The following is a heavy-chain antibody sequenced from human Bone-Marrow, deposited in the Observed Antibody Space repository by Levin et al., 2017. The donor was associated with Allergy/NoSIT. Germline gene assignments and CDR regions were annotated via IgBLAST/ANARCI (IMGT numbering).Heavy chain of an antibody. CDR3: ARDPAGGTWGAFDI. V-gene: IGHV3-7*01. CDR1: GFNFGRSW. D-gene: IGHD3-16*01. J-gene: IGHJ3*02. Sequence: ASVKVSCAASGFNFGRSWMSWVRQSPERGLEWVATIKDEGSEKYYADSVKGRFTVTRDNADNLLYLQANRLRVADTAIYYCARDPAGGTWGAFDIWGQGTVVTVSS. CDR2: IKDEGSEK.